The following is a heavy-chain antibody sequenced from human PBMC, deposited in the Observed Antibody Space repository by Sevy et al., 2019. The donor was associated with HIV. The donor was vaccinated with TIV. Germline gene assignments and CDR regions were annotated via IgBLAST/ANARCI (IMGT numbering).Heavy chain of an antibody. J-gene: IGHJ3*02. CDR3: ARDLGVLRFLEGAFDI. D-gene: IGHD3-3*01. CDR1: GFTFSSYS. Sequence: GGSLRLSCAASGFTFSSYSMNWVRQAPGKGLEWVSYISSSSSTICYADSVKGRFTISRDNAKNSLYLQMNSLRDEDTAVYYCARDLGVLRFLEGAFDIWGQGTMVTVSS. V-gene: IGHV3-48*02. CDR2: ISSSSSTI.